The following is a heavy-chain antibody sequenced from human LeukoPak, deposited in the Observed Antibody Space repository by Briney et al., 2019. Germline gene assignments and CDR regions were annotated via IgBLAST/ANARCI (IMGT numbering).Heavy chain of an antibody. D-gene: IGHD6-6*01. V-gene: IGHV4-34*01. CDR3: ARRCPTARCFDY. J-gene: IGHJ4*02. CDR1: GGSFSGYY. CDR2: INHSGST. Sequence: SETLSLTCAVYGGSFSGYYWSWIRQPPGKGQEWIGEINHSGSTNYNPSLKSRVTISIDTSKNQFSLKLSSVTATDTAVYYCARRCPTARCFDYWGQGTLVTVSS.